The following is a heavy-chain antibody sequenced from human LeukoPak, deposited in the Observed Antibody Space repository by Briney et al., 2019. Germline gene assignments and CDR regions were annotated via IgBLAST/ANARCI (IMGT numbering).Heavy chain of an antibody. CDR1: GFTFSSYS. D-gene: IGHD2-8*01. Sequence: PGGSLRLSCAASGFTFSSYSMNWVRQVPGKGLEWVSSISSSSSYIYYADSVKGRFTISRDNAKNSLYLQMNSLRAEDTAVYYCARDLWGYCTNGVCLNWFDPWGQGTLVTVSS. CDR2: ISSSSSYI. V-gene: IGHV3-21*01. J-gene: IGHJ5*02. CDR3: ARDLWGYCTNGVCLNWFDP.